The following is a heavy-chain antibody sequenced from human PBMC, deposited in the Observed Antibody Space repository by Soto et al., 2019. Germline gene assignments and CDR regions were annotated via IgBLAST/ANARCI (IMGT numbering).Heavy chain of an antibody. CDR2: IDWDDDK. V-gene: IGHV2-70*11. Sequence: SGPTLVNPTQTLTLTCTFSGFSLSTSGMCVSWIRQPPGKALEWLARIDWDDDKYYSTSLKTRLTISKDASKNQVVLTMTNMDPVDTATYYCARMGQYYDILTGYWSGYYFDYWGQGTLVTVS. CDR3: ARMGQYYDILTGYWSGYYFDY. CDR1: GFSLSTSGMC. D-gene: IGHD3-9*01. J-gene: IGHJ4*02.